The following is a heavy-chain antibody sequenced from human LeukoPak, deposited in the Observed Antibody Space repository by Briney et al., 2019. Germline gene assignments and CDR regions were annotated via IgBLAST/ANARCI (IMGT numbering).Heavy chain of an antibody. CDR2: ISYDGGNK. V-gene: IGHV3-30*04. D-gene: IGHD4-11*01. Sequence: GGSLRLSCAASGFTFSSHALHWVRQAPGKGLEWVAVISYDGGNKCYADSVKGRFTISRDSSKNTLYLQMNSLRAEDTAVYYCARDAQVTRFYYFGIDVWGQGTLVTVSS. CDR1: GFTFSSHA. J-gene: IGHJ6*02. CDR3: ARDAQVTRFYYFGIDV.